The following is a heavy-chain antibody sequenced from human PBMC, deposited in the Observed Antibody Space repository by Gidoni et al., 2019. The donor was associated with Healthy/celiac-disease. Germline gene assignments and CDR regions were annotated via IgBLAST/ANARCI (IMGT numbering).Heavy chain of an antibody. CDR2: INAGNGNT. Sequence: QVQLVQSGAEVKKPGASVKVSCKASGYTFTSYAMHWVRQAPGQRLEWMGWINAGNGNTKYSQKCQGRVTITRDTSASTAYMELSSLRSEDTAVYYCARAPAAGNIDYWGQGTLVTVSS. D-gene: IGHD6-13*01. V-gene: IGHV1-3*01. CDR1: GYTFTSYA. CDR3: ARAPAAGNIDY. J-gene: IGHJ4*02.